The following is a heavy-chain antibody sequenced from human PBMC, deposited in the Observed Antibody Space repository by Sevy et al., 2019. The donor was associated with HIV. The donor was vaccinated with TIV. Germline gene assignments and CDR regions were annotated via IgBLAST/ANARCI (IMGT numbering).Heavy chain of an antibody. J-gene: IGHJ5*02. CDR3: ARDAAEGPYGDIFFSNWFDA. CDR1: GFTFSNYP. Sequence: GGSLRLSCAASGFTFSNYPMYWVRQAPGKGLEWVATISYDGNNKYYADSVKGRFTISRDNSKNTLYLQMNTVRAEDTALYYCARDAAEGPYGDIFFSNWFDAWGQGTLVTVSS. D-gene: IGHD2-21*01. V-gene: IGHV3-30*04. CDR2: ISYDGNNK.